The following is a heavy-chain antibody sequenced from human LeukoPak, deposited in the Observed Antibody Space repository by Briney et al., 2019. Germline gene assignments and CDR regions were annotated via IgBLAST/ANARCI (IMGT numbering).Heavy chain of an antibody. CDR3: TRADDGSGSWVYYYYYMDV. Sequence: GGSQRLSCAASGFAFSRYSMNWVRQAPGKGLKWFSCISRSSSYIDSADSVKGRFTIPNDNSKNSLYLHMNSLRAEDTAVYYCTRADDGSGSWVYYYYYMDVWGKGTTVTISS. J-gene: IGHJ6*03. CDR2: ISRSSSYI. CDR1: GFAFSRYS. V-gene: IGHV3-21*01. D-gene: IGHD3-22*01.